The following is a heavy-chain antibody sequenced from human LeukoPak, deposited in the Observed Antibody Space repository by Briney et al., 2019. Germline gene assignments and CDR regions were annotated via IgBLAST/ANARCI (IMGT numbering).Heavy chain of an antibody. V-gene: IGHV4-4*02. CDR3: ARDKAVPTMRYRVGAFDI. D-gene: IGHD5-12*01. J-gene: IGHJ3*02. CDR1: GGSISSSNW. CDR2: IYHSGST. Sequence: PSGTLSLTCAVSGGSISSSNWWSRVRQPPGKGLEWIGSIYHSGSTYYNPSLKSRVTISVDTSKNQFSLKLSSVTAADTAVYYCARDKAVPTMRYRVGAFDIWGQGTMVTVSS.